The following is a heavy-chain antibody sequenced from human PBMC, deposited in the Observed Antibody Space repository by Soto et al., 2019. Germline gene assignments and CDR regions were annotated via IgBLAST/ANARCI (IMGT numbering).Heavy chain of an antibody. J-gene: IGHJ3*02. V-gene: IGHV3-7*01. CDR1: GFTFSSYW. D-gene: IGHD3-16*02. CDR3: ARDKQDYDYIWGSYRFSPDI. CDR2: IKQDGSEK. Sequence: GGSLRLSCAASGFTFSSYWMSWVRQAPGKGLEWVANIKQDGSEKYYVDSVKGRFTISRDNAKNSLYLQMNSLRAEVTAVYYCARDKQDYDYIWGSYRFSPDIWGQGTMVTVSS.